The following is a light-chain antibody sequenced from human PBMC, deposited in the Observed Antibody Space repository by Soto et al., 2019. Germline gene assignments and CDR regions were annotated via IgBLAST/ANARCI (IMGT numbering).Light chain of an antibody. V-gene: IGKV1-39*01. J-gene: IGKJ4*01. CDR2: AAS. Sequence: DIQMTQSPSSLSASVGDRVTITCRASQSISSYLNWYQQKPGKAPKLLIYAASSLQSGVPSRFSGSGSGTEFTLTISSLQPEDFATYYCQQSYSTLTFGGGTKVDI. CDR3: QQSYSTLT. CDR1: QSISSY.